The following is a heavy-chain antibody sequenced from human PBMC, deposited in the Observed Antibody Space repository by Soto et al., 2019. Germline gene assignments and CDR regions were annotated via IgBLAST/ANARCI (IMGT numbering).Heavy chain of an antibody. CDR3: TRATVVVVAATEYYFDY. Sequence: EVQLVESGGGLVKPGRSLRLSCTASGFTFGDYAMSWFRQAPGKGLEWVGFIRSKAYGGTTEYAASVKGRFTISRDDSKSIAYLQMNSLKTEDTAVYYCTRATVVVVAATEYYFDYWGQGTLVTVSS. D-gene: IGHD2-15*01. V-gene: IGHV3-49*05. CDR2: IRSKAYGGTT. J-gene: IGHJ4*02. CDR1: GFTFGDYA.